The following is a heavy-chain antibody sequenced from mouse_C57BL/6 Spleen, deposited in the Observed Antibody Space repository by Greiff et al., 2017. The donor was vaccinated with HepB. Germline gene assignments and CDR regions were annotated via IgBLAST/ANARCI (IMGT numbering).Heavy chain of an antibody. CDR3: ARIPITTVVEGYFDV. D-gene: IGHD1-1*01. Sequence: VQLQQSGPELVKPGASVKISCKASGYTFTDYYMNWVKQSHGKSLEWIGDINPNNGGTSYNQKFKGKATLTVDKSSSTAYMELRSLTSEDSAVYYCARIPITTVVEGYFDVWGTGTTVTVSS. CDR2: INPNNGGT. V-gene: IGHV1-26*01. J-gene: IGHJ1*03. CDR1: GYTFTDYY.